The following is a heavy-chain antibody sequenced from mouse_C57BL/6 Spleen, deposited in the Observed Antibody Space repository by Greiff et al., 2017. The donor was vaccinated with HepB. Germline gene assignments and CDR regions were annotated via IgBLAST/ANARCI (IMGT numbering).Heavy chain of an antibody. CDR1: GFTFSDYG. CDR2: ISSGSSTI. D-gene: IGHD5-1*01. Sequence: EVHLVESGGGLVKPGGSLKLSCAASGFTFSDYGMHWVRQAPEKGLEWVAYISSGSSTIYYADTVKGRFTISRDNAKNTLFLQMTSLRSEDTAMYYCARQDLRYFDVWGTGTTVTVSS. V-gene: IGHV5-17*01. CDR3: ARQDLRYFDV. J-gene: IGHJ1*03.